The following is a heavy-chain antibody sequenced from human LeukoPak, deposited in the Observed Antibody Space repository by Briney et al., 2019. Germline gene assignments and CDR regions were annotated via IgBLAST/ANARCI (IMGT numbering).Heavy chain of an antibody. CDR2: IILILGIA. CDR1: GGIFSSYA. D-gene: IGHD2-21*02. V-gene: IGHV1-69*04. J-gene: IGHJ4*02. CDR3: ARDPVAYCGGDCLGPFDY. Sequence: ASVKVSCKASGGIFSSYAISWVRQAPGQGLEWMGRIILILGIANYAQKFQGRVTITADKSTSTAYMELSSLRSEDTAVYYCARDPVAYCGGDCLGPFDYWGRGTLVTVSS.